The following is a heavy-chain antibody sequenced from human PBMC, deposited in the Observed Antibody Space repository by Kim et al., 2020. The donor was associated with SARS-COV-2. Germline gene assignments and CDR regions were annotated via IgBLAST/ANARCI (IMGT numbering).Heavy chain of an antibody. V-gene: IGHV4-39*01. J-gene: IGHJ4*02. D-gene: IGHD5-18*01. Sequence: NPALKSPGHLSVDTSKNQFSLKLSSGTAADTAVYYCARLQGWIQLWYFDYWGQGTLVTVSS. CDR3: ARLQGWIQLWYFDY.